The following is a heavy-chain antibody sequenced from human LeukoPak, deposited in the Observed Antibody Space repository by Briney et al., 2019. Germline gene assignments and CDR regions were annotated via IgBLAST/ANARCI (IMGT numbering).Heavy chain of an antibody. D-gene: IGHD4-17*01. CDR1: GFTFSSYA. CDR2: ISYDGSNK. V-gene: IGHV3-30-3*01. Sequence: GGSLRLSCAASGFTFSSYAMHWVRQAPGKGLEWVAVISYDGSNKYYADSVKGRFTISRDNSKNTLYLQMNSLRAEDTAVYYCARDQDTIGYGENLYWGQGVLVTVSS. J-gene: IGHJ4*02. CDR3: ARDQDTIGYGENLY.